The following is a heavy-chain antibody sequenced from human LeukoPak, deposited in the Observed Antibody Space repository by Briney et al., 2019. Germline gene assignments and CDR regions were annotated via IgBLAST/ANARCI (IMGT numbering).Heavy chain of an antibody. J-gene: IGHJ6*02. Sequence: KPSETLSLTCTVSGGSISNYYWSWIRQPAGKGLEWIGRIYTSGSTSYNPSLKSRVTMSIDMSKNQFSLKLNSLTAADTAVYYCARGCSSTSCWLRMDVWGQGTTVTVSS. D-gene: IGHD2-2*01. CDR1: GGSISNYY. V-gene: IGHV4-4*07. CDR3: ARGCSSTSCWLRMDV. CDR2: IYTSGST.